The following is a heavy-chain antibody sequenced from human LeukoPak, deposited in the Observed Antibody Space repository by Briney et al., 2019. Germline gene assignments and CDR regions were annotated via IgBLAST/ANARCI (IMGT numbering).Heavy chain of an antibody. V-gene: IGHV4-59*08. CDR2: IYYSGST. D-gene: IGHD1-26*01. CDR1: GGSISSYY. CDR3: ASSTNRYSDFDY. Sequence: PSETLSLTCTVSGGSISSYYWSWIRQPPGKGLEWIGYIYYSGSTNYNPSLKSRVTISVDTSKKQSSLKLSSVTAADTAVYYCASSTNRYSDFDYWGQGTLVTVSS. J-gene: IGHJ4*02.